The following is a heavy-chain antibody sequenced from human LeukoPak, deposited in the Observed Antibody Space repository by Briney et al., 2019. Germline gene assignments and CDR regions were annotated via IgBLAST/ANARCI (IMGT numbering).Heavy chain of an antibody. J-gene: IGHJ5*02. D-gene: IGHD3-22*01. Sequence: SETLSLTCAVYGGSFSGYYWSWIRQPPGKGLEWIGEINHSGSTNYNPSLKSRVTISVDTSKNQFSLKLSSVTAADTAVYYCARGGRLRSGCHMSICWFDPWGQGTLVTVSS. CDR1: GGSFSGYY. CDR2: INHSGST. CDR3: ARGGRLRSGCHMSICWFDP. V-gene: IGHV4-34*01.